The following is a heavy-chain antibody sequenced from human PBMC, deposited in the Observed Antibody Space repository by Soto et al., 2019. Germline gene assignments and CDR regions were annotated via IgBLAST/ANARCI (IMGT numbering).Heavy chain of an antibody. Sequence: ASVKVSCKASGYSFTSYAMHWVRQAPGQRLEWMGWINAGNGNTKYSQKFQGRVTITRDTSASTAYMELSSLRSEDTAVSYCARGTLSRVDITTFFMYWGQGTLVTVSS. CDR1: GYSFTSYA. CDR2: INAGNGNT. V-gene: IGHV1-3*01. CDR3: ARGTLSRVDITTFFMY. D-gene: IGHD3-9*01. J-gene: IGHJ4*02.